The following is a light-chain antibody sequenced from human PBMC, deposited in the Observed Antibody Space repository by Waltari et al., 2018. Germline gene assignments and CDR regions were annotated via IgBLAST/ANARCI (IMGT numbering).Light chain of an antibody. CDR1: QAVRTY. J-gene: IGKJ2*01. CDR2: DAY. CDR3: QQRAGWPYT. V-gene: IGKV3-11*01. Sequence: IMLTQPPATLSLSPGQRATLSCRARQAVRTYLAWYQQKPGQAPRLLIFDAYSRATGIPAKFSGSGDGTDFTLTVSNLEPEDFAVYYCQQRAGWPYTFGQGTRVGI.